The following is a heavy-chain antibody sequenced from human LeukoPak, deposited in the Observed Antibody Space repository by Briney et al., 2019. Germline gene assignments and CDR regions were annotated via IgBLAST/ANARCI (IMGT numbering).Heavy chain of an antibody. Sequence: ASVKVSCKASGYTFTGYYMHWVRQAPGQGLEWMGWINPNSGGTNYAQKFQGRVTMTRDTSISTAYMELSGLRSDDTAVYYCARRARSSTSRFDPWGQGTLVTVSS. D-gene: IGHD2-2*01. CDR1: GYTFTGYY. CDR2: INPNSGGT. V-gene: IGHV1-2*02. J-gene: IGHJ5*02. CDR3: ARRARSSTSRFDP.